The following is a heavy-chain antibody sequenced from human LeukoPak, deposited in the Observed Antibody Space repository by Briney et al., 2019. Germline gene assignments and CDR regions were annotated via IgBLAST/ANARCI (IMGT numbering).Heavy chain of an antibody. CDR1: GFTFSSYE. CDR3: ARVLPHSDPLDY. V-gene: IGHV3-48*03. J-gene: IGHJ4*02. CDR2: ISRSGTTI. Sequence: GGSLRLSCAASGFTFSSYEMNWVRQAPGRGLEWVSFISRSGTTIYYADSVKGRFTISRDNAKNSLYLQMNSLRAEDTAAYYCARVLPHSDPLDYWGQGTLVTVSS. D-gene: IGHD2-15*01.